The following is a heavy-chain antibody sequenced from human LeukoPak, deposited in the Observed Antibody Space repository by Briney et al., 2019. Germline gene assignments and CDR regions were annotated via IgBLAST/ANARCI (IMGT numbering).Heavy chain of an antibody. CDR2: IYYSGST. Sequence: KPSETLSLTCTVSGGSISSSSYYWGWIRQPPGKGLEWIGSIYYSGSTYYNPSLRSRVTISVDTSKNQFSLKLSSVTAADTAVYYCVRDMYGAPHAFDIWGQGTMVTVSS. J-gene: IGHJ3*02. V-gene: IGHV4-39*02. CDR3: VRDMYGAPHAFDI. D-gene: IGHD1-26*01. CDR1: GGSISSSSYY.